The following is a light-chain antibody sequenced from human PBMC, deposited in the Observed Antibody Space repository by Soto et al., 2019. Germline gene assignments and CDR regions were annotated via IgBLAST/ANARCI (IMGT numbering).Light chain of an antibody. CDR2: YAS. Sequence: EVVMTQSPATLSVSPGERVTLSCRASESVHRNLAWYQQKPGQGPSLLIYYASTRATGVPDRFTGSGSATEFTLTISSLQSEDFGVYHCQHYGNWPPTFGPGTKVEIK. V-gene: IGKV3-15*01. J-gene: IGKJ3*01. CDR3: QHYGNWPPT. CDR1: ESVHRN.